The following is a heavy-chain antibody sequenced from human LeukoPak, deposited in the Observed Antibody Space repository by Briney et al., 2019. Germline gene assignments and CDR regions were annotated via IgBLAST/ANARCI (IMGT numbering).Heavy chain of an antibody. V-gene: IGHV3-66*02. J-gene: IGHJ4*02. CDR2: IYSGGST. D-gene: IGHD5-12*01. CDR1: GFTVSSNY. Sequence: GGSLRLSCAASGFTVSSNYMSWVRQTPGVGLEWVSVIYSGGSTYYADSVKGRFTISRDNSKNTLYLQMNSLRAEDTAVYYCARDFGALRYFDYWGQGTLVTVSS. CDR3: ARDFGALRYFDY.